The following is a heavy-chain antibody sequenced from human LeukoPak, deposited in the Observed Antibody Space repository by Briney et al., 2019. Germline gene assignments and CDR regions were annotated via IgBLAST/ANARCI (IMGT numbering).Heavy chain of an antibody. Sequence: VASVKVSCEASGYTFTSYDIYWVRQATGQGLEWRGWMNLNSVNAGYAQKLQGRGTMTRNTSISTAYMGLSSLRSEDTAVYYCARGKGVSSRQLFDYWGQGTLVTVSS. J-gene: IGHJ4*02. D-gene: IGHD6-13*01. CDR1: GYTFTSYD. CDR3: ARGKGVSSRQLFDY. CDR2: MNLNSVNA. V-gene: IGHV1-8*01.